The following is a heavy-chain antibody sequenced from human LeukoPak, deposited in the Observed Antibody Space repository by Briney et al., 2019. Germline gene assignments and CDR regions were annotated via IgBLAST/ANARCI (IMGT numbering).Heavy chain of an antibody. J-gene: IGHJ4*02. V-gene: IGHV1-18*01. D-gene: IGHD3-3*01. CDR3: ARGITIFGVVPHYYFDY. CDR2: ISAYNGNT. CDR1: GYTFTSYG. Sequence: ASVKVSCKASGYTFTSYGISWVRQAPGQGLEWMGWISAYNGNTNYAQKFQGRVTMTRDTSISTAYMELSRLRSDDTAVYYCARGITIFGVVPHYYFDYWGQGTLVTVSS.